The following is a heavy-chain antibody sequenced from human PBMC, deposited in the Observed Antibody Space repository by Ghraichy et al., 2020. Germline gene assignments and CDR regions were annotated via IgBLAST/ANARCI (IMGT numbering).Heavy chain of an antibody. CDR2: ISSNGHST. CDR1: GFTFSSYA. J-gene: IGHJ5*02. V-gene: IGHV3-64D*06. Sequence: GGSLRLSCSASGFTFSSYAIHWVRQAPGKGLEYVSAISSNGHSTYYADSVKARFTISRDNSKNTLYLQMSSLRAEDTAVYYCVKSRSNYVWDPNWFDPWGQGTLVTVSS. CDR3: VKSRSNYVWDPNWFDP. D-gene: IGHD3-16*01.